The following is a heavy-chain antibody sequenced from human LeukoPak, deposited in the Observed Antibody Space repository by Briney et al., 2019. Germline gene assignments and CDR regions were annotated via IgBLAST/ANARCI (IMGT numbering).Heavy chain of an antibody. CDR1: GFTFSSYA. V-gene: IGHV3-23*01. D-gene: IGHD2-21*02. Sequence: GGSLRLSCAASGFTFSSYAMSWVRQAPGKGLEWVSAISGSGGSTYYADSVKGRFTISRDNSKNTLYLQMNSLRAEDTAVYYCAKVGIVVVTGPYFDYWGQGTLVTVSS. CDR3: AKVGIVVVTGPYFDY. J-gene: IGHJ4*02. CDR2: ISGSGGST.